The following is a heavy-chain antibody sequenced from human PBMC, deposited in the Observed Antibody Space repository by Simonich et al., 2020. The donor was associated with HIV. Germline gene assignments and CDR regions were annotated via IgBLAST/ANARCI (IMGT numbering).Heavy chain of an antibody. CDR3: AREVGYYPPQLEENNAFDI. V-gene: IGHV4-34*01. Sequence: QVQLQQWGAGLLKPSETLSLTCAVYGGSFSGYYWSWIRQPPGKGLGGIGEITYSGSAKYNTAVKSVGTISITTSKKQFSLRLNSVTAADTAVYYCAREVGYYPPQLEENNAFDIWGQGTMVTVSS. D-gene: IGHD3-10*01. J-gene: IGHJ3*02. CDR1: GGSFSGYY. CDR2: ITYSGSA.